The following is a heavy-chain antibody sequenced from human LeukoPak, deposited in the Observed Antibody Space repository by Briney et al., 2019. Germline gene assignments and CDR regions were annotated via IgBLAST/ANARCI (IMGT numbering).Heavy chain of an antibody. CDR1: GITLSNYG. CDR3: AKRGVVIRVILVGFHKEAYYFDS. D-gene: IGHD3-22*01. V-gene: IGHV3-23*01. CDR2: IRGSGGTT. Sequence: GGSLRLSCAVSGITLSNYGMSWVRQLPGKGLEWVAGIRGSGGTTNYADSVRGRFTISRDNSKNTLYLQMSSLRAEDTAVYFCAKRGVVIRVILVGFHKEAYYFDSWGRGTTVTVSS. J-gene: IGHJ6*03.